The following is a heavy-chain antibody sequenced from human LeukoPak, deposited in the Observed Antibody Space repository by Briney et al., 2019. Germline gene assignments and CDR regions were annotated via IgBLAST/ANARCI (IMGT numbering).Heavy chain of an antibody. CDR1: GGSISSYY. CDR3: ARDPGVGATSSYGMDV. D-gene: IGHD1-26*01. J-gene: IGHJ6*02. CDR2: IYYSGST. Sequence: SETLSLTCTVSGGSISSYYWSWIRQPPEKGLEWIGYIYYSGSTNYNPSLKSRVTISVDTSKNQFSLKLSSVTAADTAVYYCARDPGVGATSSYGMDVWGQGTTVTVSS. V-gene: IGHV4-59*01.